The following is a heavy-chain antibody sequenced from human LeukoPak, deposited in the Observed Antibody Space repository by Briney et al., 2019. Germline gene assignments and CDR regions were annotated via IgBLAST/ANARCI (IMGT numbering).Heavy chain of an antibody. Sequence: TGGSLRLSCAASGFTFSNYAMHWVRQAPGKGLEYVSAISSNGGSTYYANSVKGRFTISRDNSKNTLYLQMGSLRAEDMAVYYCARAWIYCGYVYFDYWGQGTLVTVSS. CDR1: GFTFSNYA. D-gene: IGHD5-12*01. J-gene: IGHJ4*02. V-gene: IGHV3-64*01. CDR3: ARAWIYCGYVYFDY. CDR2: ISSNGGST.